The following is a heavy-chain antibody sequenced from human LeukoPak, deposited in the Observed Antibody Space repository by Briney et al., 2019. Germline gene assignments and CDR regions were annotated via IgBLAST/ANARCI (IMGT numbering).Heavy chain of an antibody. CDR3: AAEYYYDSSGYHYYYYMDV. J-gene: IGHJ6*03. CDR2: ISGSGGST. D-gene: IGHD3-22*01. CDR1: GFTFSSYA. Sequence: GGSLRLSCAASGFTFSSYAMSWVRQAPGKGLEWVSAISGSGGSTYYADSVKGRFTISRDNSKNTLYLQMNSLRAEDTAVYYCAAEYYYDSSGYHYYYYMDVWGKGTTATVSS. V-gene: IGHV3-23*01.